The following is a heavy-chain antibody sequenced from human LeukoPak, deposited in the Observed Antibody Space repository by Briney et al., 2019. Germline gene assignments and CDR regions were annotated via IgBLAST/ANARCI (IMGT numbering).Heavy chain of an antibody. CDR1: GYTFTSYY. CDR2: INPSGGNT. CDR3: ATLGGQQLAYYFDY. Sequence: GASVKVSCKASGYTFTSYYMHWVRQAPGQGLEWMGIINPSGGNTEYEQKFQGRITMTRDTSTSTVYMELSSLRSEDTAVYYCATLGGQQLAYYFDYWGQGTLVTVSS. J-gene: IGHJ4*02. V-gene: IGHV1-46*01. D-gene: IGHD3-16*01.